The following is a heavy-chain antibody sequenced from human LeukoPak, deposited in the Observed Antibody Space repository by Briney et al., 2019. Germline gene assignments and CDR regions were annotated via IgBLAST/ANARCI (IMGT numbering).Heavy chain of an antibody. V-gene: IGHV3-21*01. CDR2: ISSSSSYI. CDR1: GFTFSSYS. D-gene: IGHD4-17*01. Sequence: GGSLRLSCAASGFTFSSYSMNWVRQAPGKGLEWVSSISSSSSYIYYADSVKGRFIISRDNAKNSLYLQMNSLRAEDTAVYYCARDSDYGDFDYWGQGTLVTVSS. J-gene: IGHJ4*02. CDR3: ARDSDYGDFDY.